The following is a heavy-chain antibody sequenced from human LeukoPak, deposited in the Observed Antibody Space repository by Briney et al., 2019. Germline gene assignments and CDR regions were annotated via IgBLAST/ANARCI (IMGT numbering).Heavy chain of an antibody. CDR2: ISGSGTNT. CDR1: GFTFSSYA. CDR3: ARDPRPLLDYYGSGSHFDY. Sequence: GGSLRLSCAASGFTFSSYAMSWVRQAPGKGLEWVSSISGSGTNTDYADSVKGRFIISRDNSKNTVNVQMNSLRAEDTAVYYCARDPRPLLDYYGSGSHFDYWGQGTLVTVSS. D-gene: IGHD3-10*01. J-gene: IGHJ4*02. V-gene: IGHV3-23*01.